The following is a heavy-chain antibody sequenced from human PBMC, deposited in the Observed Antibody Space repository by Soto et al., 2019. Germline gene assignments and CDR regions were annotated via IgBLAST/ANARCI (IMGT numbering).Heavy chain of an antibody. CDR3: ANSISGWYSLDY. V-gene: IGHV3-30*18. CDR1: GFTFSSYG. J-gene: IGHJ4*02. D-gene: IGHD6-19*01. CDR2: ISYDGSNK. Sequence: GGSLRLSCAASGFTFSSYGMHWVRQAPGKGLEWVAVISYDGSNKYYADSVKGRFTISRDNSKNTLYLQMNSLRAEDTAVYYCANSISGWYSLDYWGQGTLVTVSS.